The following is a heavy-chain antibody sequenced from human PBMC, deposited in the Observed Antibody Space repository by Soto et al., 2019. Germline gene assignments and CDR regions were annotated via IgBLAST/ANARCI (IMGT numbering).Heavy chain of an antibody. CDR1: GGTFSSYA. J-gene: IGHJ6*02. D-gene: IGHD2-2*01. CDR2: IIPISGTA. Sequence: QVQLVQSGAEVKKPGSSVKVSCKASGGTFSSYAISWVRQAPGQGLEWMGGIIPISGTANYGKKFQGRVTITADESTSTAYIELGSLRSEDTAVYYCARSQGSSTSLEIYYYYYYGMDVWGQGTTVTVSS. V-gene: IGHV1-69*01. CDR3: ARSQGSSTSLEIYYYYYYGMDV.